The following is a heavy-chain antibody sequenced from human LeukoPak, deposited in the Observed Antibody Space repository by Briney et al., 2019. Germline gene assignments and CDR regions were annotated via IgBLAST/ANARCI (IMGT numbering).Heavy chain of an antibody. CDR3: ATSGSYQTRYYYYYMDV. D-gene: IGHD1-26*01. Sequence: GESLEISCKGSGYSFTSYWIGWVRQMPGKGLEWMGIIYSGDSDTRYSPSFQGQVTISADKSISTAYLQWSSLKASDTAMYYCATSGSYQTRYYYYYMDVWGKGTTVTVSS. J-gene: IGHJ6*03. CDR1: GYSFTSYW. CDR2: IYSGDSDT. V-gene: IGHV5-51*01.